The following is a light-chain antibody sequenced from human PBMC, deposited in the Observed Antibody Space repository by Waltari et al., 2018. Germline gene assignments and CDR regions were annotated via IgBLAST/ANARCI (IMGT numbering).Light chain of an antibody. J-gene: IGKJ4*01. CDR2: EAS. V-gene: IGKV1-5*03. Sequence: DIRMTQSPSTLSASAGDRVIISCRASQSISKWLAWYQQKPGKASKLLIYEASTLQSSVPSRFSCTGSGTDYTRTISSLQPDDFATYYCQQYNSYSLLTFGGGTKVEIK. CDR3: QQYNSYSLLT. CDR1: QSISKW.